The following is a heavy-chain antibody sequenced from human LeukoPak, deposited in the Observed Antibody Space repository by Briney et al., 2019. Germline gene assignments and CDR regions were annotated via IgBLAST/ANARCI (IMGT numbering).Heavy chain of an antibody. CDR2: IFYTGSP. J-gene: IGHJ4*02. CDR3: ARDGNSYYDY. V-gene: IGHV4-4*02. Sequence: PSGTLSLTCAVSGGSINNHKWWSWIRQSPQKGLEWLGEIFYTGSPDYNPSFQSRITMSVDRSNNQFSLILTSVTVADTAVYYCARDGNSYYDYWGQGIMVTVTS. CDR1: GGSINNHKW. D-gene: IGHD4-11*01.